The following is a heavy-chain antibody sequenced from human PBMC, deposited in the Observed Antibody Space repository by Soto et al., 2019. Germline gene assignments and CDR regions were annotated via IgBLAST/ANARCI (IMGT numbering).Heavy chain of an antibody. CDR2: ISSNGVGT. J-gene: IGHJ6*03. Sequence: EVQLAESGGGLAQPGGSLRLSCAASGFTLSGYAMDWVRQAPGKGLEYVSGISSNGVGTYYANSVKGRFTISRDNSKNTVYLQMGSLRPEDMAVYYCATRARPDFYYMAVWGKGTTVTVS. V-gene: IGHV3-64*01. CDR1: GFTLSGYA. D-gene: IGHD6-6*01. CDR3: ATRARPDFYYMAV.